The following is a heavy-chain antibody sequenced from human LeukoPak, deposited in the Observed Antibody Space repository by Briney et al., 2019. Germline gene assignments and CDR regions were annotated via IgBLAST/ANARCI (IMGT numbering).Heavy chain of an antibody. J-gene: IGHJ5*02. CDR2: ISGSGGST. CDR3: AKLGASEEFWSGYLGWFDP. V-gene: IGHV3-23*01. CDR1: GFSFSSCA. D-gene: IGHD3-3*01. Sequence: PGGSLRLSCAASGFSFSSCAMSWVLQAPGKGLEWASGISGSGGSTYYADSVKGRFTISRDNSKNTLYLQMNSLRAEDTAGNYCAKLGASEEFWSGYLGWFDPWGQGTLVTVSS.